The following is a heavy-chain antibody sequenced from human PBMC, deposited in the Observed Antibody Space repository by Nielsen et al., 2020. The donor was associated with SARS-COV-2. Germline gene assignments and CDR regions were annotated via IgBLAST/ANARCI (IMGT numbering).Heavy chain of an antibody. J-gene: IGHJ5*02. V-gene: IGHV3-7*03. Sequence: GESLKISCAASGFTFSSYCMSWVRQAPGKGLEWVANIKQDGSEKYYVDSVKGRFTISRDNAKNSLYLQMNSLRAEDTAVYYCARTLSLGDFWSDYEAHWFDPWGQGTLVTVSS. CDR1: GFTFSSYC. D-gene: IGHD3-3*01. CDR3: ARTLSLGDFWSDYEAHWFDP. CDR2: IKQDGSEK.